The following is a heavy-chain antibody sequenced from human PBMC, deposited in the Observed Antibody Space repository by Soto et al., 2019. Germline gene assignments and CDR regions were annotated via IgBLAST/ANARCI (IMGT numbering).Heavy chain of an antibody. CDR1: GYTFSLYY. CDR3: AESFRLWGELSFGY. J-gene: IGHJ4*02. Sequence: ASVKVSCKASGYTFSLYYIHWVRQAPGQGLEWMGLINPSGSSTSYAQKFQGRVTMTWDTSTSTVYMELSSLGSEDTAVYYCAESFRLWGELSFGYWGQGALVTVSS. D-gene: IGHD3-16*02. V-gene: IGHV1-46*03. CDR2: INPSGSST.